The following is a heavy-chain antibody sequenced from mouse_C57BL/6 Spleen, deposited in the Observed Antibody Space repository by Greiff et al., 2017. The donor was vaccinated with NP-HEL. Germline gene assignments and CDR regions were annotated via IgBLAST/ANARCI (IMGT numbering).Heavy chain of an antibody. V-gene: IGHV1-78*01. CDR2: IYPRDGST. CDR3: ARGGDYYGSSPFFAY. J-gene: IGHJ3*01. CDR1: GYTFTDHT. Sequence: VQLQESDAELVKPGASVKISCKVSGYTFTDHTIHWMKQRPEQGLEWIGYIYPRDGSTKYNEKFKGKATLTADKSSSTAYMQLNSLTSEDSAVYFCARGGDYYGSSPFFAYWGQGTLVTVSA. D-gene: IGHD1-1*01.